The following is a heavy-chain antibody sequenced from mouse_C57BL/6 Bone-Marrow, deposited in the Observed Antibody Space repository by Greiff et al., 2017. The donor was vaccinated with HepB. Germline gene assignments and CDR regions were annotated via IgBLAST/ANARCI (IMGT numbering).Heavy chain of an antibody. V-gene: IGHV1-15*01. D-gene: IGHD3-2*02. CDR3: TRQLRLRAMDY. Sequence: QVHVKQSGAELVRPGASVTLSCKASGYTFTDYEMHWVKQTPVHGLEWIGAIDPETGGTAYNQKFKGKAILTADKSSSTAYMELRSLTSEDSAVYYCTRQLRLRAMDYWGQGTSVTVSS. CDR1: GYTFTDYE. CDR2: IDPETGGT. J-gene: IGHJ4*01.